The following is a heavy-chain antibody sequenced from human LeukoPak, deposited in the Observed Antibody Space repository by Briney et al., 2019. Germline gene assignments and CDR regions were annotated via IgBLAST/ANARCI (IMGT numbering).Heavy chain of an antibody. V-gene: IGHV4-61*01. CDR1: GGSVSSGSYY. Sequence: SETLSLTCTVSGGSVSSGSYYWSWIRQPPGKGLEWIGYIYYSGSTNYNPSLKSRVTISVDTSKNQFSLKLSSVTAADTAVYYCARDRLASDYWGQGTLVTVSS. CDR3: ARDRLASDY. J-gene: IGHJ4*02. CDR2: IYYSGST. D-gene: IGHD6-19*01.